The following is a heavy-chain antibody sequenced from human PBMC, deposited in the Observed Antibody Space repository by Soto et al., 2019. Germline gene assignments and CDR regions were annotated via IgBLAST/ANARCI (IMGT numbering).Heavy chain of an antibody. J-gene: IGHJ4*02. Sequence: ASVKVSCKASGYTFTSYGISWVRQAPGQGLEWMGWISAYNGNTNYAQKLQGRVTMTTDTSTGTAYMELRSLRSDDTAVYYCARESASYYYDSSGYQYWGQGTLVTVSS. CDR3: ARESASYYYDSSGYQY. CDR2: ISAYNGNT. V-gene: IGHV1-18*01. CDR1: GYTFTSYG. D-gene: IGHD3-22*01.